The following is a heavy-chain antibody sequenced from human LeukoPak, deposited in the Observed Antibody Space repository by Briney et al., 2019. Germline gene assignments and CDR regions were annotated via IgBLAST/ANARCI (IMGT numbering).Heavy chain of an antibody. D-gene: IGHD3-22*01. J-gene: IGHJ4*02. CDR1: GFTFSDYY. CDR2: IDMSATTI. Sequence: GGSLRLSCAASGFTFSDYYMGWVRQAPGKGLECVSYIDMSATTIYYADSVKGRFTISRDNAKNSLFLQMNSLRAEDTAVYYCAREVRDYYDNSGRNLEYWGQGTLVTVSS. V-gene: IGHV3-11*04. CDR3: AREVRDYYDNSGRNLEY.